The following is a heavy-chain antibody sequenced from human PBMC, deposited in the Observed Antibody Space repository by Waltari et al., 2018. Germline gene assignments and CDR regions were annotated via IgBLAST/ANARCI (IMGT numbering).Heavy chain of an antibody. V-gene: IGHV4-38-2*01. J-gene: IGHJ5*02. CDR1: GYSISSGYY. Sequence: QVQLQESGPGLVKPSETLSLTCAVSGYSISSGYYWGWIRQPPGKGLEWIGSIYHSGSTYATPSLKSRVTKSVDTSKNQFSLKLSSVTAADTAVYYCARFSSSPAVDWFDPWGQGTLVTVSS. D-gene: IGHD6-6*01. CDR2: IYHSGST. CDR3: ARFSSSPAVDWFDP.